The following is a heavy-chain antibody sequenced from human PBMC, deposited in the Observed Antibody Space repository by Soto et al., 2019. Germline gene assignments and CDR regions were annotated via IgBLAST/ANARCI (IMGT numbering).Heavy chain of an antibody. Sequence: ASVKVSCKDSGYTFTSSGISWVRQAPGKGLEWMGWISAYNGNTNYAQKLQGRVTMTTDTSTSTAYMELRSLRSDDTAVYYCARGRAFTYYDFWSTSGFDPWGQGTLVTVSS. J-gene: IGHJ5*02. CDR1: GYTFTSSG. CDR2: ISAYNGNT. V-gene: IGHV1-18*01. CDR3: ARGRAFTYYDFWSTSGFDP. D-gene: IGHD3-3*01.